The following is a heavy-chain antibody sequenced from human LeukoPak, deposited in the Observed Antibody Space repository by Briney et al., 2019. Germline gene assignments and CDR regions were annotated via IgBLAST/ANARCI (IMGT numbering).Heavy chain of an antibody. J-gene: IGHJ4*02. CDR3: ARDPDSSAFDY. CDR2: IKYDDTVK. D-gene: IGHD2-15*01. V-gene: IGHV3-7*01. Sequence: PGGSLRLSRTAAGFNFGTYWMSWVRQSPEEGLEFVANIKYDDTVKNYVDSVKGRFTISRDNPSNSVYLQMDSLRPEDTALYYCARDPDSSAFDYWGQGAQVTVSS. CDR1: GFNFGTYW.